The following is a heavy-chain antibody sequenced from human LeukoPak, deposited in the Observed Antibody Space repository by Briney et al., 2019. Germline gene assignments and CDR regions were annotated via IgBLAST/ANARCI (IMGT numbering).Heavy chain of an antibody. V-gene: IGHV4-4*09. CDR1: GGSISSYY. D-gene: IGHD1-26*01. Sequence: SETLSLTCTVSGGSISSYYWSWIRQPPGKGLEWIGCIYTSGSTNYNPSLKSRVTISVDTSKNQFSLKLSSVTAADTAVYYCARQVVGAYSYFDYWGQGTLVTVSS. CDR2: IYTSGST. CDR3: ARQVVGAYSYFDY. J-gene: IGHJ4*02.